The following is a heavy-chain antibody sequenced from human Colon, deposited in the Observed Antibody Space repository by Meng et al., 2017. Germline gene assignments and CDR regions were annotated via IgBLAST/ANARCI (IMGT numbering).Heavy chain of an antibody. CDR2: IIPILGIA. D-gene: IGHD4-17*01. CDR1: GGTFSSYT. CDR3: ARVATYYGDYDY. J-gene: IGHJ4*02. Sequence: SVKVFCKASGGTFSSYTISWVRQAPGQGLEWMGRIIPILGIANYAQKFQGRVTITADKSTSTAYMELSSLRSEDTAVYYCARVATYYGDYDYWGQGTLVTVSS. V-gene: IGHV1-69*02.